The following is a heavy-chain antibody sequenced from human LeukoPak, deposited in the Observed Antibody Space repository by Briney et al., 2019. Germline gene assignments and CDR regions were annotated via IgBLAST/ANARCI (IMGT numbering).Heavy chain of an antibody. CDR3: ARDYRGYRAPYYFDY. J-gene: IGHJ4*02. V-gene: IGHV3-7*01. D-gene: IGHD2-15*01. CDR1: GFTFSSYW. Sequence: GGSLRLSCAASGFTFSSYWMSWVRQAPGKGLKWVANIKQDGSEKYYVDSVKGRFTISRDNAENSLYLQMNSLRAEDTAVYYCARDYRGYRAPYYFDYWGQGTLVTVSS. CDR2: IKQDGSEK.